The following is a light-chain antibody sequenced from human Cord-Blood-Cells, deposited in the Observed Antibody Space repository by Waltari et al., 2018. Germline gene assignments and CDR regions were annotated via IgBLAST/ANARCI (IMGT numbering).Light chain of an antibody. J-gene: IGLJ2*01. CDR2: DVS. Sequence: QSALTQPASVSGSPGQSITISCTGTSSDVGGYNYVSWYQQHPGKAPKLMIYDVSKRPSVVSNRFSGSKSGNTACLTISGLQAEDEADYYCSSYTSSSTLVFGGGTKLTVL. CDR3: SSYTSSSTLV. V-gene: IGLV2-14*01. CDR1: SSDVGGYNY.